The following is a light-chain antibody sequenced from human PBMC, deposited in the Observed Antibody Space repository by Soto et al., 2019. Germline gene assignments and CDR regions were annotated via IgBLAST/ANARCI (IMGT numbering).Light chain of an antibody. CDR3: QQRSNWPIT. J-gene: IGKJ5*01. Sequence: EIVLTQSPATLSLSPGERATLSCRASQSVSSYLAWYQQKPGQAPRLLIYDASNRATGIPARFSGSGSGTDFTPTSSSREPEEFAVYYCQQRSNWPITFGQGTRLEIK. CDR1: QSVSSY. V-gene: IGKV3-11*01. CDR2: DAS.